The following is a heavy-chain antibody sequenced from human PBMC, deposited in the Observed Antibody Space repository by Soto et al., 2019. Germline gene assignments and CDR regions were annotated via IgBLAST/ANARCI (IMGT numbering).Heavy chain of an antibody. D-gene: IGHD4-17*01. CDR3: ARARGYGDYDSGY. CDR1: GYTFTSYG. CDR2: ISAYNGNT. J-gene: IGHJ4*02. Sequence: QVQLVQSGAEVKKPGASVKVSCKASGYTFTSYGISWVRQAPGQGLEWMGWISAYNGNTNYAQKLQGRVTMTTDTXARTAYTELRSLRSDDTAVYYRARARGYGDYDSGYWRQGALVTVSS. V-gene: IGHV1-18*01.